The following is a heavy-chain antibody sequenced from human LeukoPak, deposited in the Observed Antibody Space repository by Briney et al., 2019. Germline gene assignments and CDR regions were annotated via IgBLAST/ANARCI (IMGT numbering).Heavy chain of an antibody. V-gene: IGHV1-2*02. CDR3: ARGRLVYDFWSGYYWFDP. J-gene: IGHJ5*02. CDR1: GYTFTGYY. Sequence: ASVKVSCKASGYTFTGYYMHWVRQAPGQGLEWMGWINPNSGGTNYAQKFQGRVTMTRDTSISTAYMELSRLRSDDTAVYYCARGRLVYDFWSGYYWFDPWSQGTLVTVSS. CDR2: INPNSGGT. D-gene: IGHD3-3*01.